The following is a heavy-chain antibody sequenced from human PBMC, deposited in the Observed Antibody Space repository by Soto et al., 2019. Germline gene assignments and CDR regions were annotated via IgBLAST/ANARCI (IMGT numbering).Heavy chain of an antibody. D-gene: IGHD4-4*01. Sequence: QVQLQESGPGLVKPSETLSLTCTVSGCSISSYYWSWIRQPPGKGLEWVGYIYYSGSTNYNPSLKSRVTISVDTSKNQFALKQSSVPAADTAVYYCARDGLHPLMYVWCKGTTVTFSS. CDR2: IYYSGST. J-gene: IGHJ6*03. CDR3: ARDGLHPLMYV. V-gene: IGHV4-59*01. CDR1: GCSISSYY.